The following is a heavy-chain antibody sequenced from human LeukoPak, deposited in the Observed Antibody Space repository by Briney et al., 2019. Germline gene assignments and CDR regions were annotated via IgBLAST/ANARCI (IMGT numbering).Heavy chain of an antibody. CDR2: ISGNGGSR. Sequence: GGSLRLSCAASGFTFSTYTMHWVRQAPGKGLEYVSSISGNGGSREYANSVKGRFTISRDNSRNTLYLQMNSLRAEDTAVYYCANDDSSGYYFVLADHLYFQHWGQGTLVTVSS. J-gene: IGHJ1*01. CDR3: ANDDSSGYYFVLADHLYFQH. CDR1: GFTFSTYT. D-gene: IGHD3-22*01. V-gene: IGHV3-64*01.